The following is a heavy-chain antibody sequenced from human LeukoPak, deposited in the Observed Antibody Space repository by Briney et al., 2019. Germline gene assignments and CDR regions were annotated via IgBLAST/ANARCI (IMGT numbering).Heavy chain of an antibody. V-gene: IGHV3-30*02. CDR3: ARAGVAEEYYYYYMDV. CDR1: GFTFSSYG. Sequence: GGSLRLSCVASGFTFSSYGMHWVRQAPGKGLEWVAFIRYDGNNKYYADSVKGRFTISRDNSKNTLYLQMNSLRAEDTAVYYCARAGVAEEYYYYYMDVWGKGTTVIVSS. D-gene: IGHD3-3*01. J-gene: IGHJ6*03. CDR2: IRYDGNNK.